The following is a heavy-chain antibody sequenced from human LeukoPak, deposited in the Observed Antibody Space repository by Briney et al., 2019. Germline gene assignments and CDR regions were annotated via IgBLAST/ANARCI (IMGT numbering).Heavy chain of an antibody. CDR2: IIPIFGTA. CDR1: GGTFSSYA. Sequence: SVKVSCKASGGTFSSYAISWVRQAPGQGLEWMGGIIPIFGTANYAQKFQGRVTITADKSTSTAYMELSSLRSEDTAVYYCARDGSGSTYYYGMDVWGKGTMVTVSS. D-gene: IGHD3-10*01. CDR3: ARDGSGSTYYYGMDV. J-gene: IGHJ6*04. V-gene: IGHV1-69*06.